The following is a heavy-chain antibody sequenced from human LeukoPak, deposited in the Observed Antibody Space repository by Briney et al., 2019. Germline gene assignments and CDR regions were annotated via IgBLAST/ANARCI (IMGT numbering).Heavy chain of an antibody. Sequence: SETLSLTCTVSGGSISSYYWSWIRQPPGKGLEWIGYLYYSGSTNYNPSLKSRVTISLDTSKNQFSLKLSSVTAADTAVYYCARGESEYSGYLFDSWGQGALVTVSS. V-gene: IGHV4-59*01. D-gene: IGHD5-12*01. J-gene: IGHJ4*02. CDR1: GGSISSYY. CDR3: ARGESEYSGYLFDS. CDR2: LYYSGST.